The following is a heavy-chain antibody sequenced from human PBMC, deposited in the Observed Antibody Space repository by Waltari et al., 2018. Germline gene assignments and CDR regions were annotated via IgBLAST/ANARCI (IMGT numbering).Heavy chain of an antibody. V-gene: IGHV3-23*04. CDR2: IRGSGGNT. CDR1: GFTFSSYA. D-gene: IGHD6-19*01. CDR3: AKPRKTVAGAFDI. J-gene: IGHJ3*02. Sequence: EVQLVESGGGLVQPGGSLRLSCAASGFTFSSYAMSWVRPAPGKGRGWGEGIRGSGGNTYYADAVKGRCTISRDNAKNTLYLQMNSLRAEDTAVYYCAKPRKTVAGAFDIWGQGTMVTVSS.